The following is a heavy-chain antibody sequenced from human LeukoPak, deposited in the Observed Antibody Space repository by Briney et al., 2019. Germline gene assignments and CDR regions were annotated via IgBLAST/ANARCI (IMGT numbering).Heavy chain of an antibody. D-gene: IGHD6-13*01. J-gene: IGHJ4*02. CDR3: AKDYGPKQLVFFDS. Sequence: GRSLRLSCAASGFTFSSYGMHWVRQAPGKGLEWVAVISYDGSDKYYADSVKGRFTITRDNSKNTLYVQMNSLRGEDTAVYYCAKDYGPKQLVFFDSWGQGTLVTVSS. CDR1: GFTFSSYG. V-gene: IGHV3-30*18. CDR2: ISYDGSDK.